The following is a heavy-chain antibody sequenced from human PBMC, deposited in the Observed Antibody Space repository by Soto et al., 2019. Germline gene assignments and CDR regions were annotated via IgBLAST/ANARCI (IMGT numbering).Heavy chain of an antibody. CDR2: ISGSGGST. CDR1: GFTFSSYA. CDR3: AKYPINYGDYLPFDY. J-gene: IGHJ4*02. D-gene: IGHD4-17*01. Sequence: GGSLRLSCAASGFTFSSYAMSWVRQAPGKGLEWVSAISGSGGSTYYADSVKGRFTISRDNTKNTLYLQMNSLRAEDTAIYYCAKYPINYGDYLPFDYWGQGTLVTVSS. V-gene: IGHV3-23*01.